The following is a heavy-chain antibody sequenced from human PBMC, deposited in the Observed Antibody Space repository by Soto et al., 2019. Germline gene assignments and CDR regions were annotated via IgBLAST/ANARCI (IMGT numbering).Heavy chain of an antibody. J-gene: IGHJ5*02. CDR3: AHSVLPGEMATPLNWFDP. Sequence: GESLKISCKGSGYSFTIYWISWVRQMPGKGLEWMGRIDPSDSYTNYSPSFQGHVTISADKSISTAYLQWSSLKASDTAMYYCAHSVLPGEMATPLNWFDPWGQGTLVTVSS. CDR1: GYSFTIYW. D-gene: IGHD5-12*01. V-gene: IGHV5-10-1*01. CDR2: IDPSDSYT.